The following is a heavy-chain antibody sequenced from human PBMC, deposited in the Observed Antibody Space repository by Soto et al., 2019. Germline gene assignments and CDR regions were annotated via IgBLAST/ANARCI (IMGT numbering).Heavy chain of an antibody. V-gene: IGHV4-59*12. CDR3: AVLEAQHPLFDY. D-gene: IGHD6-6*01. Sequence: SETLSLTCTVSGGSISSYYWSWIRQPPGKGLEWIGYIYYSGSTNYNPSLKSRVTISVDTSKNQFSLKLSSVTAADTAVYYCAVLEAQHPLFDYWGQGTLVTVSS. CDR2: IYYSGST. CDR1: GGSISSYY. J-gene: IGHJ4*02.